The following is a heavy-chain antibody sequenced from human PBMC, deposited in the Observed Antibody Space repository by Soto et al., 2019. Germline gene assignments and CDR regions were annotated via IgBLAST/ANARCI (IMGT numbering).Heavy chain of an antibody. CDR2: INPHSGGT. CDR3: ARAHDDYENGMDV. Sequence: QVQLVQSGAEVKKPGASVKVSCKASGYTFTGYYMHWVRQAPGQGLEWMGWINPHSGGTNYAQKFQGRVTMTRDTSISTAYMELSRLRSDDTAVYYCARAHDDYENGMDVWGQGTTVTVSS. V-gene: IGHV1-2*02. J-gene: IGHJ6*02. D-gene: IGHD4-17*01. CDR1: GYTFTGYY.